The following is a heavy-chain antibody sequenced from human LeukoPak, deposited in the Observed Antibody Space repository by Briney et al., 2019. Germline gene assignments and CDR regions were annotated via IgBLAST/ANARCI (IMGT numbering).Heavy chain of an antibody. Sequence: TGGSLRLSCAASGFTFSNYWMHWVRQAPGKGLVWVSRINSDARSTSYADSVKGRFTISRDNAKNTLYLQMNSLRAEDTAVYYCARGADTGYSSDSWGQGPWSPSPQ. CDR1: GFTFSNYW. D-gene: IGHD6-19*01. V-gene: IGHV3-74*01. CDR2: INSDARST. CDR3: ARGADTGYSSDS. J-gene: IGHJ5*02.